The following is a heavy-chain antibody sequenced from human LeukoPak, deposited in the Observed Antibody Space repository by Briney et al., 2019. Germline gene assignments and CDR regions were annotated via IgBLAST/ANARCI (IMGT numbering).Heavy chain of an antibody. V-gene: IGHV3-7*03. CDR2: IKQDGSEK. D-gene: IGHD3-10*01. Sequence: GGSLRLSCAASGFIFSSYWMSWVRQAPGKGLEWVANIKQDGSEKYYVDSVKGRFTISRDNAKSSLYLQMNSLRAEDTAVYYCARDFGYYYGSGSSYNYYYNMDVWGQGTTVTVSS. J-gene: IGHJ6*02. CDR3: ARDFGYYYGSGSSYNYYYNMDV. CDR1: GFIFSSYW.